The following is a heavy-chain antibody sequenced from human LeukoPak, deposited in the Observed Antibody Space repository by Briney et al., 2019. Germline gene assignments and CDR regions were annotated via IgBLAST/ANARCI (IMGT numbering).Heavy chain of an antibody. CDR2: SFNGGNP. CDR3: ASHGSGGRAFDI. Sequence: SETLSLTCTVSADSISSYFWSCIRQPPGEGLEWIGSSFNGGNPNYNPSLKGRVTMPVARSKTHFTLKLSSVTAAGTAVYYCASHGSGGRAFDIWGQGTMVTVSS. J-gene: IGHJ3*02. V-gene: IGHV4-59*08. CDR1: ADSISSYF. D-gene: IGHD3-10*01.